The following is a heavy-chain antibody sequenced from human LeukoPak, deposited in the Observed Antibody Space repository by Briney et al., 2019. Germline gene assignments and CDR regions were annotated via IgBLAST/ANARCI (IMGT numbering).Heavy chain of an antibody. CDR2: ISSSGTTI. CDR3: ARDHYYDSTFDY. D-gene: IGHD3-22*01. V-gene: IGHV3-48*03. J-gene: IGHJ4*02. Sequence: GGSLRLFCAASGFRFRSYDMNWVRQAPGKGLEWVSYISSSGTTIYYATSVKGRFTISRDNTQNSLYLNMNSLRAETTAVYYCARDHYYDSTFDYWGQGTLVTVSS. CDR1: GFRFRSYD.